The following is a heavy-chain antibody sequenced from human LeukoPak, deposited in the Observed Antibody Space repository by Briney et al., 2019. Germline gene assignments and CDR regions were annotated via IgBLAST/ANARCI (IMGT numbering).Heavy chain of an antibody. CDR2: IYYSGST. CDR1: GGSISSGGYY. V-gene: IGHV4-31*03. J-gene: IGHJ4*02. Sequence: SQTLSLTCTVSGGSISSGGYYWSWIRQHPGKGLEWIGYIYYSGSTYYNPSLKSRVIISVDTSKNQFSLKLSSVTAADTAVYYCAREGGHGKYHFDYWGQGSLVTVSS. CDR3: AREGGHGKYHFDY. D-gene: IGHD2-2*01.